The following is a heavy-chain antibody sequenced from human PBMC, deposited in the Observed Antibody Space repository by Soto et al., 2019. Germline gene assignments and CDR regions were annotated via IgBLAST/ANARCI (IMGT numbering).Heavy chain of an antibody. V-gene: IGHV2-5*02. J-gene: IGHJ4*02. Sequence: QITLKESGPTLVKPTQTLTLTCTFSGFSLRNSGVGVGWIRQPPGEALEWLALIYWDDDKRYSPSLKSRLTITKDTSKNQVVLTMTNMDPEDTATYYCAHLTTGGFYFDYWGQGTLVTVSS. CDR3: AHLTTGGFYFDY. CDR2: IYWDDDK. D-gene: IGHD4-17*01. CDR1: GFSLRNSGVG.